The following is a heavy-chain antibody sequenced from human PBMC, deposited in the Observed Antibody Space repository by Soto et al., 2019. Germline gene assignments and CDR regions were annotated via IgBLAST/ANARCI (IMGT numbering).Heavy chain of an antibody. D-gene: IGHD6-13*01. J-gene: IGHJ3*02. CDR3: AREMWYSSPLDI. CDR2: ISSNGGST. Sequence: GGSLRLSCAASGFTFSSYAMHWVRQAPGKGLEYVSAISSNGGSTYYANSVKGRFTISRDNSKNTLYLQMGSLRAEDMAVYYCAREMWYSSPLDIWGQGTMVTVSS. CDR1: GFTFSSYA. V-gene: IGHV3-64*01.